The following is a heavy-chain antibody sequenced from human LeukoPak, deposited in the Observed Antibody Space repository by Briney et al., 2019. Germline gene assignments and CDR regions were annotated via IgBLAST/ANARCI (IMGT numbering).Heavy chain of an antibody. CDR3: ARLDFNPVFIGSSPPLSRVAFDI. CDR2: MNPNSGNT. Sequence: GASVKVPCKASGYTFTSYDINWVRQATGQGLEWMGWMNPNSGNTGYAQKFQGRVTITRNTSISTAYMELSSLRSEDTAVYYCARLDFNPVFIGSSPPLSRVAFDIWGQGTMVTVSS. D-gene: IGHD6-13*01. V-gene: IGHV1-8*03. J-gene: IGHJ3*02. CDR1: GYTFTSYD.